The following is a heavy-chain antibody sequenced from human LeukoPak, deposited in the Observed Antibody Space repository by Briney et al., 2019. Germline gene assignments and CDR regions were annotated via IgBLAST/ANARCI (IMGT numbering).Heavy chain of an antibody. CDR3: LRDLNWSLDQ. CDR2: TYYNSKWYT. J-gene: IGHJ4*02. V-gene: IGHV6-1*01. CDR1: GDSVSTASNA. D-gene: IGHD1-20*01. Sequence: SQTLSLTCAISGDSVSTASNAWYWIRQSPSRGLEWLGRTYYNSKWYTDYAVSVSGRTTINPDTSRNQLSLQLSFVTPEDTAVYYCLRDLNWSLDQWGQGTLVTVSS.